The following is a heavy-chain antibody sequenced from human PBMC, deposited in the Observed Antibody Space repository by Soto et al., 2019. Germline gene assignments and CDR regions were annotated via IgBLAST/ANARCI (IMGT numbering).Heavy chain of an antibody. Sequence: QVQLQESGPGLVKPSQTLSLTCTVSGASISGGDYYWTWIRQPPGKGLEWIGSFYYTGNTYSNPSLESRLSISVDPSNNQFALRLTSVTAPDTAIYYCARATYDSSTYYLDYWGQGTLVTVSS. D-gene: IGHD3-22*01. J-gene: IGHJ4*02. CDR1: GASISGGDYY. V-gene: IGHV4-30-4*01. CDR3: ARATYDSSTYYLDY. CDR2: FYYTGNT.